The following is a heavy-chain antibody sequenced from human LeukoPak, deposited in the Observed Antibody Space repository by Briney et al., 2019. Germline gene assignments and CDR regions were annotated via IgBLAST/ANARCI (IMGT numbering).Heavy chain of an antibody. Sequence: GASVKVSCKASGYTFTGYYMHWVRQAPGQGLEWMGWINPNSGGTNYAQKFQGRVTMTRDTSISTAYMELSRLRSDDTAVYYCARDMGILWPTGGDYWGQGTLVTVSS. J-gene: IGHJ4*02. D-gene: IGHD5-12*01. CDR1: GYTFTGYY. CDR2: INPNSGGT. CDR3: ARDMGILWPTGGDY. V-gene: IGHV1-2*02.